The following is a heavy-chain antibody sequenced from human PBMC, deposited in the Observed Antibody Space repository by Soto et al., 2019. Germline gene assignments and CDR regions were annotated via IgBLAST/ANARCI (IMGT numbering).Heavy chain of an antibody. V-gene: IGHV5-10-1*01. Sequence: ESLKISCTGSGYSFRNNWITWVRQMPVEGLEWMGRIDLSDSYKRYSPSFQGHFSFSADPSSNTAYLQGSSLRASDTAMYYCARQGGAHYDSSGYPYALDYWGQGTPVTVSS. J-gene: IGHJ4*02. CDR2: IDLSDSYK. D-gene: IGHD3-22*01. CDR1: GYSFRNNW. CDR3: ARQGGAHYDSSGYPYALDY.